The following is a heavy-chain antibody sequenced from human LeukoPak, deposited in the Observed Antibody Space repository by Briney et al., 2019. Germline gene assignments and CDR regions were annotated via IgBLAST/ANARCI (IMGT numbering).Heavy chain of an antibody. CDR1: GYTFSTYG. CDR3: AKIEGKYQLANVPDH. D-gene: IGHD2-2*01. Sequence: PGGSLRLSCAASGYTFSTYGMYWVRQAPGKGLEWVAFIRYDGNNKYYADFVKGRFTISRDDSKNTLYLHMNSLRTEDTAVYYCAKIEGKYQLANVPDHWGQGTLVTVSS. J-gene: IGHJ4*02. CDR2: IRYDGNNK. V-gene: IGHV3-30*02.